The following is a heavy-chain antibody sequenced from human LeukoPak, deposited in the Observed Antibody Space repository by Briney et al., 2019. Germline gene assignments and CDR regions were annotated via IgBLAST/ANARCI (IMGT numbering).Heavy chain of an antibody. CDR3: VRWQDI. CDR2: IKTDGSYA. V-gene: IGHV3-74*01. CDR1: GFTFSSYW. Sequence: GGSLRLSCAASGFTFSSYWMHWVRQAPGKGLVWVSRIKTDGSYASYAESVKGRFTVSRDNAKNTLYLQMNSLRAGDTAVYYCVRWQDIWGQGTMVTVSS. J-gene: IGHJ3*02.